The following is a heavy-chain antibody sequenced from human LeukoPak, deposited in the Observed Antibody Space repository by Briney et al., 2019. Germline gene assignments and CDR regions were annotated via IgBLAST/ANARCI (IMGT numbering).Heavy chain of an antibody. CDR3: GKTTVGYSSGQKPAWPVDY. CDR1: GFTFGSYA. D-gene: IGHD5-18*01. J-gene: IGHJ4*02. V-gene: IGHV3-23*01. CDR2: IFGSGGSP. Sequence: GGSLRLSCEASGFTFGSYAMYWVRQAPGKGLEWVAGIFGSGGSPHYADSVKGRFTISRDNSQNTVYLHIDSLRAEDTAVYYCGKTTVGYSSGQKPAWPVDYWGQGTLVTVSS.